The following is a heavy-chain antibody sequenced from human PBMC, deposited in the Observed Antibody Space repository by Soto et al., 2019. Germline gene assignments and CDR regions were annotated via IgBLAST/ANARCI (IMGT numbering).Heavy chain of an antibody. Sequence: QELLVASGGGVVKPGRSLGLSCAASGFTFSSFAMHCVSQAPGKGREGVSVLSFNGLSQFYTDSIRGRFTISRDNSKNTLYLQLDSLRPDATAVYYCARGGRGLRGAFDVWGQGTEVSVS. D-gene: IGHD3-16*01. CDR3: ARGGRGLRGAFDV. CDR1: GFTFSSFA. CDR2: LSFNGLSQ. V-gene: IGHV3-30*03. J-gene: IGHJ3*01.